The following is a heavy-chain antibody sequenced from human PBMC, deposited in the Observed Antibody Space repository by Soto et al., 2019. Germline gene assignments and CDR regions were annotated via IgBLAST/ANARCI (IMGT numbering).Heavy chain of an antibody. Sequence: QVQLQESGPGLVKPSQTLSLTCTVSGGSISSGGYYWSWIRQHPGKGLEWIGYIYYSGSTYYNPSLTSLVTISVDTSKNQFSLKLSSVTAADTAVYYCARAPRIVVVITATNDAFDIWGQGTMVTVSS. CDR1: GGSISSGGYY. D-gene: IGHD3-22*01. CDR3: ARAPRIVVVITATNDAFDI. CDR2: IYYSGST. V-gene: IGHV4-31*01. J-gene: IGHJ3*02.